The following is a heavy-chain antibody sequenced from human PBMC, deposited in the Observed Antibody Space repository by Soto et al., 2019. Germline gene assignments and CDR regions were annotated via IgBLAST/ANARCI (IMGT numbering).Heavy chain of an antibody. CDR3: ATEPIYYNDGSGYYPLGH. CDR1: GYSFATYG. D-gene: IGHD3-22*01. J-gene: IGHJ4*02. Sequence: ASVKVSCKASGYSFATYGFSWVRQAPGQGLECVGWISAYNGDTHYSQKFQGRVTLTTDTSTNTGYMELRSLTSDDTAVYFCATEPIYYNDGSGYYPLGHWGRGTLVTVSS. CDR2: ISAYNGDT. V-gene: IGHV1-18*04.